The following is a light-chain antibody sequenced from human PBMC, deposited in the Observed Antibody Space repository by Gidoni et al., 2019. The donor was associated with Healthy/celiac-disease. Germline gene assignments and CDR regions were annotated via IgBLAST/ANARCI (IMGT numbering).Light chain of an antibody. Sequence: SALTQPASVSGSPGQSITISCTGTSSDVGGYNYFSWYQQHPGKAPKRMIYDVSNRPSGVSNRFSGSKSGNTASLTISGLQAEDEADYYCSSYTSSSTLGVFGGGTKLTVL. CDR2: DVS. V-gene: IGLV2-14*03. CDR3: SSYTSSSTLGV. J-gene: IGLJ2*01. CDR1: SSDVGGYNY.